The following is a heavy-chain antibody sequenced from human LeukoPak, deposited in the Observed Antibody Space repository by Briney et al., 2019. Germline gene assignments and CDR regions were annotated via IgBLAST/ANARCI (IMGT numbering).Heavy chain of an antibody. CDR2: FDLEDGAT. CDR1: GYTLTELS. J-gene: IGHJ3*02. Sequence: GASVTVSCTVSGYTLTELSMHWVRQAPGKGLEWMGGFDLEDGATIYAQKFQGRVTMTEDTSTDTAYMELSSLRSEDTAVYYCATDSDPYVVVAAAAFDIWGQGTMVTVSS. D-gene: IGHD2-15*01. V-gene: IGHV1-24*01. CDR3: ATDSDPYVVVAAAAFDI.